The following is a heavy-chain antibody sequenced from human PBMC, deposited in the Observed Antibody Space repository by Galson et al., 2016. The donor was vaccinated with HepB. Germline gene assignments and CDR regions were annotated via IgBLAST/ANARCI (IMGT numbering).Heavy chain of an antibody. CDR3: ARDFLTYCSSTSCQNYYYYYMDV. CDR2: ISYDGSTC. CDR1: GFSFSKYA. V-gene: IGHV3-30-3*01. D-gene: IGHD2-2*01. J-gene: IGHJ6*03. Sequence: SLRLSCAASGFSFSKYAMHWVRQAPGKGLEWVALISYDGSTCHYADSVKGRFTISRDNSKNTLFLQMNSLRAEDTAVYYCARDFLTYCSSTSCQNYYYYYMDVWGKGTTVTVSS.